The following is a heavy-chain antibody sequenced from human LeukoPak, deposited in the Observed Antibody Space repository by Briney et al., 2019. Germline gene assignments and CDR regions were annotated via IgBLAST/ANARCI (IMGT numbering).Heavy chain of an antibody. J-gene: IGHJ4*02. D-gene: IGHD2-2*01. CDR3: AREATRYQSLRY. Sequence: ASVKVSCKASGYTFTSYGISWVRQAPGQGLEWMGWISAYNGNTNYAQKLQGRVTMTTDTSTSTAYMELSSLRSEDTAVYYCAREATRYQSLRYWGQGTLVTVSS. CDR2: ISAYNGNT. V-gene: IGHV1-18*01. CDR1: GYTFTSYG.